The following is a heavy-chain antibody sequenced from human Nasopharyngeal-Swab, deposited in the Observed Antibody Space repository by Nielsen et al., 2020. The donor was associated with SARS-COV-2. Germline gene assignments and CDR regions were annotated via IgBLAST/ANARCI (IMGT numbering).Heavy chain of an antibody. CDR1: GGSFSGYY. CDR3: ARHSGVGDTYYYYGMDV. J-gene: IGHJ6*02. CDR2: INHSGST. D-gene: IGHD6-19*01. V-gene: IGHV4-34*01. Sequence: SETLSFTCAVYGGSFSGYYWSWIRQPPGKGLEWIGEINHSGSTNYNPSLKSRVTISVDTSKNQFSLKLSSVTAADTAVYYCARHSGVGDTYYYYGMDVWGQGTTVTVSS.